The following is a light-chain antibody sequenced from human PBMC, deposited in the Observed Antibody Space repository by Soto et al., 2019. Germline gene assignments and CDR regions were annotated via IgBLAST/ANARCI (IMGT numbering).Light chain of an antibody. CDR1: QSVTRNF. V-gene: IGKV3-20*01. J-gene: IGKJ3*01. Sequence: EVVLTQSPDTLSLSPGESATLSCRASQSVTRNFLAWYQQRPGQAPRLLIYGASISATGIPDRFSGRGSGTDFTLMIMRLEAEDFAIYYWHEYGSSFCPGTKGDVK. CDR3: HEYGSS. CDR2: GAS.